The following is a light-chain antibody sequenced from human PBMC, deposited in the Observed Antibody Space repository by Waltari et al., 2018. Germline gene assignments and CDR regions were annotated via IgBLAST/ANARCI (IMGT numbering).Light chain of an antibody. Sequence: QSVLTQPPSVSGDPGPRVTIPCTGSGSNIGAGYDTHWSQQLPGTAPRLLLYGVNARPLGVPDRFFGSQSGTSASLAITGLQAEDEGDYYCQSYDTSLSVVFGGGTKLTVL. J-gene: IGLJ2*01. CDR3: QSYDTSLSVV. CDR1: GSNIGAGYD. V-gene: IGLV1-40*01. CDR2: GVN.